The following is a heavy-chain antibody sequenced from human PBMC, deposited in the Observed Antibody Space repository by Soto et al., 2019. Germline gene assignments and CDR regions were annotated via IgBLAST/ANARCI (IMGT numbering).Heavy chain of an antibody. CDR1: GGSFSGYY. V-gene: IGHV4-34*01. CDR3: ARGVYCSGGSCPESTFDY. D-gene: IGHD2-15*01. Sequence: SETLSLTCAVYGGSFSGYYWSWIRQPPGKGLEWIGEINHSGSTNYNPSLKSRVTISVDTSKNQFSLKLSSVTAADTAVYYCARGVYCSGGSCPESTFDYWGQGTLVTVSS. J-gene: IGHJ4*02. CDR2: INHSGST.